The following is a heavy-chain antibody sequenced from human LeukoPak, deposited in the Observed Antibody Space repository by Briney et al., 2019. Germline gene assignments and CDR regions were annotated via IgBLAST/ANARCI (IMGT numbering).Heavy chain of an antibody. CDR2: IWSDGTNR. CDR1: GFTFSNYG. CDR3: VPAFKREAPPPGFDF. Sequence: TGGSLRLSCAASGFTFSNYGMYWVRQAPGKGLEWVAVIWSDGTNRLHADSVKGRFTISRDNSKNTLYLQMNSLTPEDTAVYYCVPAFKREAPPPGFDFWGQGTLVIVSS. D-gene: IGHD1-14*01. V-gene: IGHV3-30*02. J-gene: IGHJ4*02.